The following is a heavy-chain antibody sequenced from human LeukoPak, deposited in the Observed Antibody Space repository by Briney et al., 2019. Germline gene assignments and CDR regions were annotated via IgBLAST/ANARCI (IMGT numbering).Heavy chain of an antibody. D-gene: IGHD3-9*01. CDR1: GFTFSDYA. Sequence: GRSLRLSCSASGFTFSDYAMDWVRQAPGKGLECVAVISSDVYDGTTEYYADSVKGRFTISRDNSKNTLYLQMNSLRAEDTAVYYCAKDGELRYFDWLHYWGQGTLVTVSS. J-gene: IGHJ4*02. V-gene: IGHV3-30-3*01. CDR2: ISSDVYDGTTE. CDR3: AKDGELRYFDWLHY.